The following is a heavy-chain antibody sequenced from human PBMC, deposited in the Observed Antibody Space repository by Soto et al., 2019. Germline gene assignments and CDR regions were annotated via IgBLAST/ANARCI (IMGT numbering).Heavy chain of an antibody. CDR3: ARSPYSLEGDGQHSYYGIDL. CDR2: IKPNTDDT. V-gene: IGHV1-2*02. Sequence: ASVKVSCKASGCTFSGLYLHWVRQAPGQGLEGMGWIKPNTDDTGYAQKVQGRGTLTWDTTSSAGYLDLSRLTSDATAVYYCARSPYSLEGDGQHSYYGIDLWGQGTTVTVSS. D-gene: IGHD2-15*01. J-gene: IGHJ6*02. CDR1: GCTFSGLY.